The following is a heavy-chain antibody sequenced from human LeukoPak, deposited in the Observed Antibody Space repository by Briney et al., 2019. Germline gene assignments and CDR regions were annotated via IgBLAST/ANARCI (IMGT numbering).Heavy chain of an antibody. CDR3: ARGPRITMIVVVD. CDR2: IYYSGST. Sequence: PSETLSLTCTVSGGSISSSSYYWGWIRQPPGKGLEWIGSIYYSGSTYYNPSLKSRVTISVDTSKNQFSLKLSSVTAADTAVYYCARGPRITMIVVVDWGQGTLVTVPS. V-gene: IGHV4-39*01. J-gene: IGHJ4*02. CDR1: GGSISSSSYY. D-gene: IGHD3-22*01.